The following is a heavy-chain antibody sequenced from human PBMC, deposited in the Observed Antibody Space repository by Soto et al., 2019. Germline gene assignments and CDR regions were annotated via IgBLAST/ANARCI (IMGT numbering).Heavy chain of an antibody. CDR2: ISYDGSNK. V-gene: IGHV3-30*18. Sequence: GGSLRLSCAASGFTFSSFGMHWVRQAPGKGLEWVAVISYDGSNKYYADSVKGRFTISRDNSKNTLSLQMNSLRAEDTAVYYCAKDLSSRYGYYYYYAMDVWGQGTTVTVSS. CDR3: AKDLSSRYGYYYYYAMDV. CDR1: GFTFSSFG. J-gene: IGHJ6*02. D-gene: IGHD5-18*01.